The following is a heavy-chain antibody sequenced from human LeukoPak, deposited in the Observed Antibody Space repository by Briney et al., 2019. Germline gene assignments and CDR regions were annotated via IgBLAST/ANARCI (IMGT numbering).Heavy chain of an antibody. CDR1: GFTFSSYW. J-gene: IGHJ4*02. CDR2: INSDGSST. Sequence: GGSLRLSCAASGFTFSSYWMYWVRQAPGKGLVWVSRINSDGSSTSYADSVKGRFTISRDNAKNTLYLQMNSLRAEDTAVYYCARAGTGYYDFWSGYYTSVYFDYWGQGTLVTVSS. V-gene: IGHV3-74*01. D-gene: IGHD3-3*01. CDR3: ARAGTGYYDFWSGYYTSVYFDY.